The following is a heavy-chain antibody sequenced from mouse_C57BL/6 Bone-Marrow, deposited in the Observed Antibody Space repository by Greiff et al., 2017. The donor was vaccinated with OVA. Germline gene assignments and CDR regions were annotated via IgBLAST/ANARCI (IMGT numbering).Heavy chain of an antibody. Sequence: VKLVESGPGLVAPSQCLSITCTVSGFSLTSYGVDWVRQSPGKGLEWLGVIWGVGSTNYNSALKSRLSISKDNSKSQVFLKMNSLQTDDTAMYYCAIYYGSRRAWFAYWGQGTLVTVSA. CDR1: GFSLTSYG. CDR3: AIYYGSRRAWFAY. J-gene: IGHJ3*01. CDR2: IWGVGST. V-gene: IGHV2-6*01. D-gene: IGHD1-1*01.